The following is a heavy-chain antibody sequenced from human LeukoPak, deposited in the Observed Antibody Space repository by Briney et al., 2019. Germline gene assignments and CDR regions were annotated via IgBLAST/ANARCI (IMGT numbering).Heavy chain of an antibody. CDR3: ARVLSYCSGGSCTNWFDP. Sequence: SETLSLTCTVSGYSISSGYYWGWIRQPPGKGLEWIGSIYHSGSTYYNPSLKSRVTISVDTSKNQFSLKLSSVTAADTAVYYCARVLSYCSGGSCTNWFDPWGQGTLVTVSS. CDR2: IYHSGST. CDR1: GYSISSGYY. V-gene: IGHV4-38-2*02. D-gene: IGHD2-15*01. J-gene: IGHJ5*01.